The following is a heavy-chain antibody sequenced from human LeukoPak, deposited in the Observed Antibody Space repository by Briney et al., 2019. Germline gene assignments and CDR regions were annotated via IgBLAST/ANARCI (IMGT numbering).Heavy chain of an antibody. Sequence: SETLSLTCAVYGGSFSGYYWSWIRQPPGKGLEWIGEINHSGSTNYNPSLKSRVTISVDTSKNQFSLKLSSVTAADTAVYYCARGSHASPPPRTYNWFGPWGQGTLVTVSS. CDR1: GGSFSGYY. CDR2: INHSGST. V-gene: IGHV4-34*01. CDR3: ARGSHASPPPRTYNWFGP. J-gene: IGHJ5*02.